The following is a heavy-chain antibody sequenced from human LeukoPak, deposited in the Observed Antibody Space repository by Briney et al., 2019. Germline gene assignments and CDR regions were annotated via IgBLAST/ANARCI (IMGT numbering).Heavy chain of an antibody. CDR2: IYSSGST. Sequence: SETLSLTCTVSGGSMNNYYWNWIRQPAGKGLVWIGHIYSSGSTNYNPSLKSRVTMSIDTSKNQFFLKLSSVTAADTAVYYCARRTDYWGQGTLVTVSS. J-gene: IGHJ4*02. V-gene: IGHV4-4*07. CDR1: GGSMNNYY. D-gene: IGHD1-14*01. CDR3: ARRTDY.